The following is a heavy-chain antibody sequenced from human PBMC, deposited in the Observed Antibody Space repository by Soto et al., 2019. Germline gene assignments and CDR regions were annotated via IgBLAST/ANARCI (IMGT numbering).Heavy chain of an antibody. CDR3: ARSVSSSTRYYYYYYGMDV. CDR1: GGTFSSYA. CDR2: IIPIFGTA. D-gene: IGHD6-13*01. J-gene: IGHJ6*02. V-gene: IGHV1-69*01. Sequence: QVQLVQSGAEVKKPGSSVKVSCKASGGTFSSYAISWVRQAPGQGLEWMGGIIPIFGTANYAQKFQGRVTITADESTSTAYMELSSLRSEDTAVYYCARSVSSSTRYYYYYYGMDVWGQGTTVTVSS.